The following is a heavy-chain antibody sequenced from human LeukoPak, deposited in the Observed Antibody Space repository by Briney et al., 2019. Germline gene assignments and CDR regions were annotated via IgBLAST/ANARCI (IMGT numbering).Heavy chain of an antibody. CDR3: AKGDIVVVPAAKDEFGFDY. CDR2: ISGSGGST. CDR1: GFTFSSYA. J-gene: IGHJ4*02. V-gene: IGHV3-23*01. D-gene: IGHD2-2*01. Sequence: PGGSLRLSCAASGFTFSSYAMSWVRQAPGKGLEWVSAISGSGGSTYYADSVKGRFTISRDNSKNTLYLQTNSLRAEDTAVYYCAKGDIVVVPAAKDEFGFDYWGQGTLVTVSS.